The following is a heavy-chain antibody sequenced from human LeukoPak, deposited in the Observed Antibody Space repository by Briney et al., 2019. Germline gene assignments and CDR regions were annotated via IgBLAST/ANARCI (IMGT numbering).Heavy chain of an antibody. CDR1: GFSFSDYY. CDR2: ISSSGSTK. J-gene: IGHJ3*02. V-gene: IGHV3-11*04. CDR3: ARDPSYSSSWGADAFDI. D-gene: IGHD6-13*01. Sequence: GGSLRLSCAASGFSFSDYYMSWIRQAPGKGLEWVSYISSSGSTKYYADSVKGRFTISRDNAKNSLYLQMNSLRAEDTAVYYCARDPSYSSSWGADAFDIWGQGTVVTVSS.